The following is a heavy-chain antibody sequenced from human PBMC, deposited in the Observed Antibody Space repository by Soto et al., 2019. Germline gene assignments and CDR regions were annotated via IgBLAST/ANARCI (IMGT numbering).Heavy chain of an antibody. J-gene: IGHJ6*02. Sequence: QITLKESGPTLVKPTQTLTLTCTFSGFSLSTSGVGVGWIRQPPGKALEWLALIYWNDDKRYSPTLKSRLTITKDTSKNQVVLTMTNMDPVDTATYYCARPSEYRGYYGMDVWGQGTTVTVSS. CDR1: GFSLSTSGVG. CDR3: ARPSEYRGYYGMDV. D-gene: IGHD2-2*01. V-gene: IGHV2-5*01. CDR2: IYWNDDK.